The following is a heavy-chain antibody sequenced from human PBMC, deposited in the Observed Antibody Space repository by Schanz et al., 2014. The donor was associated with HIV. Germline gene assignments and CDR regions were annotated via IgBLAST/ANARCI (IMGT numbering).Heavy chain of an antibody. CDR2: ISFNGVNK. CDR3: AKPEYDSSGNSQSHFDY. D-gene: IGHD3-22*01. V-gene: IGHV3-30*18. Sequence: QVQLVESGGGVVQPGRSLGLSCVASGFSFDRFGMHWVRQAPGKGLEWGADISFNGVNKHFADSVKGRFTISRDNSKNTLYLQMTTLRTEDTAVYYCAKPEYDSSGNSQSHFDYWGQGTLVTVSS. CDR1: GFSFDRFG. J-gene: IGHJ4*02.